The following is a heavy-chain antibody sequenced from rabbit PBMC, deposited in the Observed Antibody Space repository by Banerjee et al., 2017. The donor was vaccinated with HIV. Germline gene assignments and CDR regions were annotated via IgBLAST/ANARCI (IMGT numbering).Heavy chain of an antibody. Sequence: QQQLVESGGGLVKPGASLTLTCTASGIDFSSYWIYWVRQAPGKGLEWIACIYPDSSGDPPSAKGVKGRFPIPLDTAKNAFFLKEPSLTAAAPPTFFCEGGLGAGFLTLGGRGPLVTVS. CDR1: GIDFSSYW. CDR3: EGGLGAGFLTL. D-gene: IGHD3-3*01. V-gene: IGHV1S45*01. J-gene: IGHJ6*01. CDR2: IYPDSSGDP.